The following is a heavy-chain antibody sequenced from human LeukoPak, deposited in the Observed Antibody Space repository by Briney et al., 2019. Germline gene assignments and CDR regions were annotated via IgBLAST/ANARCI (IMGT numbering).Heavy chain of an antibody. CDR3: ARVGRGNTYGYVDY. V-gene: IGHV3-66*01. D-gene: IGHD5-18*01. CDR1: GFTVSSNY. Sequence: GGSLRLSCAASGFTVSSNYMSWVRQTPGKGLAWVSVLYSGGNTYYADSVKGRFTISRDNSKNMLFLQMNSLRAEDTAVYYCARVGRGNTYGYVDYWGQGTLVTVSS. J-gene: IGHJ4*02. CDR2: LYSGGNT.